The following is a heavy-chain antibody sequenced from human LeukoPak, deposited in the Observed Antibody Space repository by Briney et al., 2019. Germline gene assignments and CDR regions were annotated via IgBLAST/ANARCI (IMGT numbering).Heavy chain of an antibody. CDR1: GYTFTSYY. D-gene: IGHD2-21*02. CDR3: ARGRYCGGDCYDSDAFDI. Sequence: ASVKVSCKASGYTFTSYYMHWVRQAPGQGLEWMGIINPSGGSTSYAQKFQGRVTMTRDTSTSTVYMELSSLRSEDTAVYYCARGRYCGGDCYDSDAFDIWSQGTMVTVSS. V-gene: IGHV1-46*01. J-gene: IGHJ3*02. CDR2: INPSGGST.